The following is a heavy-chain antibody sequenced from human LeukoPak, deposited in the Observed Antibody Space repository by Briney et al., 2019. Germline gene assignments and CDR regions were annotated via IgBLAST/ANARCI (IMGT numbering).Heavy chain of an antibody. J-gene: IGHJ3*01. CDR2: IQPDGSQK. CDR1: GFIFSSYW. Sequence: GGSLRLSCAASGFIFSSYWMSWVRQAPGKGLEWVANIQPDGSQKYSIDSVKGRFTISRDNTRNSLHLQMNSLRAEDTAVYYCARGDFWSGDYTDAFDVWGQGTKVTVSS. D-gene: IGHD3-3*01. CDR3: ARGDFWSGDYTDAFDV. V-gene: IGHV3-7*04.